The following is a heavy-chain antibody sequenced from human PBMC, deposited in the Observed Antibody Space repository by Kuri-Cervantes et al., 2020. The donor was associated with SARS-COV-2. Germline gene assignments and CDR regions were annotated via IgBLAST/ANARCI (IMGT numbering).Heavy chain of an antibody. D-gene: IGHD5-24*01. CDR1: GFTFSSYA. CDR2: ISYDGSNK. CDR3: ARDIGMATNRGLDY. J-gene: IGHJ4*02. V-gene: IGHV3-30-3*01. Sequence: GGSLRLSCAASGFTFSSYAMHWVRQAPGKGLEWVAVISYDGSNKYYADSVKGRFTISRDNSKNTLYLQMNSLRAEETAVYYCARDIGMATNRGLDYWGQGTLVTVSS.